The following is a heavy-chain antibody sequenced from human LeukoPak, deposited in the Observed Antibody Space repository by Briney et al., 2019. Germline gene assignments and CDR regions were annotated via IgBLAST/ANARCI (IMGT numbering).Heavy chain of an antibody. D-gene: IGHD2-2*01. V-gene: IGHV4-4*07. CDR3: ARGQYHLLYWYFDL. Sequence: SETLSLTCTVSGGSISSYYWSWIRQPAGKGLEWIGRIYSSGSTNYNPSLKSRVTMSLDTSKNQFSLKLSSVTAADTAVYYCARGQYHLLYWYFDLRGRGTLVTVSS. CDR1: GGSISSYY. CDR2: IYSSGST. J-gene: IGHJ2*01.